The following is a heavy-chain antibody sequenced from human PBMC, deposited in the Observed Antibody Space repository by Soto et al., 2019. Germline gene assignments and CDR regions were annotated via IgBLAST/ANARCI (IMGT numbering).Heavy chain of an antibody. Sequence: PGGSLRLSCAAFGFTITNYAMNWVRKAPGKGLEWVSTITGGGGGRTNYADSVKGRFTISRDNSKNTLYLQMNSLRVEFTAVYYCANQPAFIRTFDYWVQGALVTVFS. V-gene: IGHV3-23*01. CDR3: ANQPAFIRTFDY. CDR2: ITGGGGGRT. CDR1: GFTITNYA. D-gene: IGHD2-2*01. J-gene: IGHJ4*02.